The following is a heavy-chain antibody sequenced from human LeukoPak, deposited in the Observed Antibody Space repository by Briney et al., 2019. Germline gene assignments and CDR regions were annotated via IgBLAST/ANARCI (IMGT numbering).Heavy chain of an antibody. CDR2: ISGSGGST. V-gene: IGHV3-23*01. D-gene: IGHD2-15*01. Sequence: GGSLRLSCAASGFTFSSYAMSWLRQAPGKGLEWVSAISGSGGSTYYADSVKGRFTISRDNSKNTLYLQMNSLRAEDTAVYYCAKREGEVVTPYVAFDIWGQGTMVTVSS. CDR1: GFTFSSYA. CDR3: AKREGEVVTPYVAFDI. J-gene: IGHJ3*02.